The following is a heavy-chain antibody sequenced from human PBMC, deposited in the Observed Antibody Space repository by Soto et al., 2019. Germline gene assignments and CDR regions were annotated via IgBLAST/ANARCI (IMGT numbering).Heavy chain of an antibody. D-gene: IGHD3-16*01. CDR3: VMVDNYVTPTPQDV. V-gene: IGHV1-18*01. CDR1: GYIFVNYG. CDR2: ISPYTGNP. J-gene: IGHJ6*02. Sequence: QVQLVQSGDEVKKPGASVKVSCKASGYIFVNYGIAWVRQAPGQGLEWMGWISPYTGNPNSATKVQGRLTMTTDTATSTACMDLGSLTSDDTAVYYCVMVDNYVTPTPQDVWGQGTTVTVSS.